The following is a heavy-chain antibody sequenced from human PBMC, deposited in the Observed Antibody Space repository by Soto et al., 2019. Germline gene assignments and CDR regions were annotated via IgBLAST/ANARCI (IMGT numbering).Heavy chain of an antibody. V-gene: IGHV3-15*07. CDR2: IKTSAGGGAT. CDR1: GFSFNEAW. Sequence: EVQLVESAGGLVKPGGSLRLSCVASGFSFNEAWMNWVRQAPGQGLAWVGRIKTSAGGGATNYAAPVQGRFTISRDDSNNTLYLHMNSLRTEDTAIYYCTTGSVEGIWGQGTTVIVSS. J-gene: IGHJ6*02. CDR3: TTGSVEGI. D-gene: IGHD2-15*01.